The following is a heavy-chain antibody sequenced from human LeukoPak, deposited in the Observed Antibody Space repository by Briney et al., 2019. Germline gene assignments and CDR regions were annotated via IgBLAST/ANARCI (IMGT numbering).Heavy chain of an antibody. J-gene: IGHJ4*02. CDR3: ARGLDYYDSGGYVY. CDR1: GFTFDDYG. D-gene: IGHD3-22*01. CDR2: INWNGGST. V-gene: IGHV3-20*01. Sequence: GGSLRLSCAASGFTFDDYGMSWVRQAPGKGLEWVSGINWNGGSTGDADSVKGRFTISRDNAENSLYLQMNSRRAEDTALYHCARGLDYYDSGGYVYWGQGTLVTVSS.